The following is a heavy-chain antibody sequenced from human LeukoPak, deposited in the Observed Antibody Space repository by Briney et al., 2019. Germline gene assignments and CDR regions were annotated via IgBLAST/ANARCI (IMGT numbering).Heavy chain of an antibody. CDR1: GFTFSSYA. D-gene: IGHD3-22*01. J-gene: IGHJ6*03. Sequence: PGGSLRLSCAASGFTFSSYAMHWVRQAPGKGLEWVAVIWYGGSNKYYADSVKGRFTISRDNSKNTLWLQMNSLRAEDTAVYYCAKEQTSMIPGHYMDVWGKGTTVTVSS. CDR3: AKEQTSMIPGHYMDV. V-gene: IGHV3-30*02. CDR2: IWYGGSNK.